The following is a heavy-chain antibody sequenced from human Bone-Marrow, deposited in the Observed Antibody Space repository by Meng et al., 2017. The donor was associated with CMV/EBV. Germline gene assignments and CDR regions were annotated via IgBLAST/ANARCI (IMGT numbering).Heavy chain of an antibody. CDR3: ARAGGGSYPFDY. CDR2: IIPIFGTA. J-gene: IGHJ4*02. Sequence: QLVQSGPEVKNPGSPVNVSCKASGATFSSHAISWVLQAPGQGLEWMGGIIPIFGTANYAQKFQGRVTITADESTSTAYMELSSLRSEDTAVYYCARAGGGSYPFDYWGQGTLVTVSS. CDR1: GATFSSHA. V-gene: IGHV1-69*12. D-gene: IGHD1-26*01.